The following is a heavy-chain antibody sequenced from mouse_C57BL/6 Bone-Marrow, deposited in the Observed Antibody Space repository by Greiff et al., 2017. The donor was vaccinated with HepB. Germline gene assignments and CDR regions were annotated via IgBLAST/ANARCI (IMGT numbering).Heavy chain of an antibody. CDR3: ARGGSLTWFAY. CDR1: GYAFTNYL. Sequence: QVQLQQSGAELVRPGTSVKVSCKASGYAFTNYLIEWVKQRPGQGLEWIGVINPGSGGTNYNKKFKGKATLTADKSSSTAYMQLSSLTSEDSAVYFCARGGSLTWFAYWGQGTLVTVSA. V-gene: IGHV1-54*01. CDR2: INPGSGGT. J-gene: IGHJ3*01.